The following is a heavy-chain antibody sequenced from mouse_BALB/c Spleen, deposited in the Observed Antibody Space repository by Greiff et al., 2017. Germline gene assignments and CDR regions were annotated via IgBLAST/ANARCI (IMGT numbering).Heavy chain of an antibody. V-gene: IGHV7-1*02. CDR3: ARVDSYYAMDY. CDR1: GFTFSDFY. J-gene: IGHJ4*01. CDR2: SRNKANDYTT. Sequence: EVKVVESGGGLVQPGGSLRLSCATSGFTFSDFYMEWVRQPPGKRLEWIAASRNKANDYTTEYSASVKGRFIVSRDTSQSILYLQMNALRAEDTAIYYCARVDSYYAMDYWGQGTSVTVSS.